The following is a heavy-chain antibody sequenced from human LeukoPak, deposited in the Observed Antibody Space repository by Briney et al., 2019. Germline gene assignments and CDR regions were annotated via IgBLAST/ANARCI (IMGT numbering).Heavy chain of an antibody. D-gene: IGHD3-10*01. CDR2: ISAYNGNT. CDR3: ARFDYYGSGSYYNCFDY. Sequence: ASVKVSCKASGYTFTSYGISWVRQAPGQGLEWMGWISAYNGNTNYAQKLQGRVTMTTDTSTSTAYMELRSLRSDDTAVYYCARFDYYGSGSYYNCFDYWGQGTLVTVSS. CDR1: GYTFTSYG. J-gene: IGHJ4*02. V-gene: IGHV1-18*01.